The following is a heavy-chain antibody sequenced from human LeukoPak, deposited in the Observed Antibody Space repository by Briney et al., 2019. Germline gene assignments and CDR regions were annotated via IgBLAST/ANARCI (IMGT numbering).Heavy chain of an antibody. D-gene: IGHD3-10*01. CDR3: ARDGYYYGSGSYYKVDSDY. Sequence: GSLRLSCAASGFTFSTYGMTWVRQAPGKGLEWVSAIGGSGYSTYYADSVKGRFTISRDNSRNTLYLQMNSLRAEDTAVYYCARDGYYYGSGSYYKVDSDYWGQGTLVTVSS. CDR1: GFTFSTYG. V-gene: IGHV3-23*01. J-gene: IGHJ4*02. CDR2: IGGSGYST.